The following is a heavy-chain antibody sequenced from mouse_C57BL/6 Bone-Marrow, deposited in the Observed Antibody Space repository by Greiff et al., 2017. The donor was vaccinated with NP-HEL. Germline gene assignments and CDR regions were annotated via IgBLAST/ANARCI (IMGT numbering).Heavy chain of an antibody. CDR2: IDPEDGET. Sequence: EVKLMESGAELVKPGASVKLSCTASGFNIKDYYMPWVKQRTEQGLEWIGRIDPEDGETKYAPKFQGKATITADTSSNTAYLQLSSLTSEDTAVYYCAREITTVVALDYWGQGTTLTVSS. J-gene: IGHJ2*01. CDR3: AREITTVVALDY. D-gene: IGHD1-1*01. V-gene: IGHV14-2*01. CDR1: GFNIKDYY.